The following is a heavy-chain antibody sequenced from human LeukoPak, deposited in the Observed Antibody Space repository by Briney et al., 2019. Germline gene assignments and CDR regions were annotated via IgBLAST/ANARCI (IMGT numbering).Heavy chain of an antibody. J-gene: IGHJ6*03. D-gene: IGHD3-3*01. CDR3: ARGSVDDFWSGYSVYYYYYYMDV. V-gene: IGHV3-74*01. CDR2: INSDGSST. CDR1: GFTFSSYW. Sequence: GGSLRLSCAASGFTFSSYWMHWVRQAPGKGLVWVSRINSDGSSTIYADSVKGRFTISRDNAKNTLYLQMNSLRAEDTAVYYCARGSVDDFWSGYSVYYYYYYMDVWGKGTTVTVSS.